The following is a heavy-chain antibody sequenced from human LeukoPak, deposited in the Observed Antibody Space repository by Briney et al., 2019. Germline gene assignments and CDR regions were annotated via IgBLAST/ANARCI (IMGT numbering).Heavy chain of an antibody. CDR2: ISSSGSTI. CDR3: ARGGYYDSSGYYPY. Sequence: GGSLRLSCAASGFTFSSYEMNWVRQAPGKGLEWASYISSSGSTIYYADSVKGRFTISRDNAKNSLYLQMNSLRAEDTAVYYCARGGYYDSSGYYPYWGQGTLVTVSS. J-gene: IGHJ4*02. CDR1: GFTFSSYE. V-gene: IGHV3-48*03. D-gene: IGHD3-22*01.